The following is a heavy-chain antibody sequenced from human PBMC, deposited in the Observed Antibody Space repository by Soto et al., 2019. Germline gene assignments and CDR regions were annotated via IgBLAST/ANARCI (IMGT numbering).Heavy chain of an antibody. CDR3: AHKVYCSRTSCYEIKVTFDY. CDR1: GFSLSTSGVG. CDR2: IYWDDDK. J-gene: IGHJ4*02. V-gene: IGHV2-5*02. D-gene: IGHD2-2*01. Sequence: QITLKESGPTLVKPTQTLTLTCTFSGFSLSTSGVGVGWIRQPPGKALEWLALIYWDDDKCYSHSLKSRITMTKYTSKNQVVLTMTNMDPVDTAIYYCAHKVYCSRTSCYEIKVTFDYLGQGTLVTVSS.